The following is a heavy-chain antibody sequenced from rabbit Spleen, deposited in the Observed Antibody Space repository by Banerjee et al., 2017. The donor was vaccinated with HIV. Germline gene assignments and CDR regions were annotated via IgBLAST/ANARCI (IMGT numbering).Heavy chain of an antibody. CDR2: IYTGASGTT. CDR3: ARPFGNGAIGHGL. CDR1: GFDFSASYY. D-gene: IGHD3-1*01. J-gene: IGHJ3*01. V-gene: IGHV1S40*01. Sequence: QSLEESGGGLVKPGGTLTLTCKASGFDFSASYYMCWVRQAPGKGLEWIACIYTGASGTTYYASWAKGRFTITRSTSLNTVTLQLNSLTAADTATYFCARPFGNGAIGHGLWGQGTLVTVS.